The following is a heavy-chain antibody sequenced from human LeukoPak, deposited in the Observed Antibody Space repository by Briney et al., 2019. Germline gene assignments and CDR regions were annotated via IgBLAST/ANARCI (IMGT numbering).Heavy chain of an antibody. J-gene: IGHJ4*02. D-gene: IGHD5-24*01. CDR2: IYHSGST. Sequence: SETLSLTCAVSGYSISSGYYWGWIRQPPGKGLEWIGSIYHSGSTYYSPSLKSRVTISVDTSKNQFSLKLSSVTAADTAVYYCARVEMAQKNCFDYWGQGTLVTVSS. CDR3: ARVEMAQKNCFDY. V-gene: IGHV4-38-2*01. CDR1: GYSISSGYY.